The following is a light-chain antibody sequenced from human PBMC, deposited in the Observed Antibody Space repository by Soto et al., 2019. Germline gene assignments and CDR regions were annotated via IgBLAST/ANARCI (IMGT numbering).Light chain of an antibody. CDR3: QQYYSFPWT. CDR2: KAS. J-gene: IGKJ1*01. V-gene: IGKV1-5*03. Sequence: QLTQSPSTLSASVGDRVTITCRASQSISSWLAWYQQKPGKAPKLLIYKASSLESGVPSRFSGSGSGTDFTLTISCLQSEDFATYYCQQYYSFPWTFGQGTKVDIK. CDR1: QSISSW.